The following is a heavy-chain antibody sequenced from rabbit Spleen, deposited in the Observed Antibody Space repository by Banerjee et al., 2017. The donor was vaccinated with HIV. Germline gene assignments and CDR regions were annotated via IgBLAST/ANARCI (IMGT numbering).Heavy chain of an antibody. D-gene: IGHD4-2*01. J-gene: IGHJ4*01. CDR3: VRGWSGGIANYVDYFNL. Sequence: QSLEESGGDLVKPGASLTLTCTASGFSFSSSDYMCWVRQAPGKGLEWIACIYGGGSSNEYYASWPKGRFTISKIASTTVTLQMNILTAADTATYFCVRGWSGGIANYVDYFNLWGPGTLVTVS. CDR1: GFSFSSSDY. V-gene: IGHV1S40*01. CDR2: IYGGGSSNE.